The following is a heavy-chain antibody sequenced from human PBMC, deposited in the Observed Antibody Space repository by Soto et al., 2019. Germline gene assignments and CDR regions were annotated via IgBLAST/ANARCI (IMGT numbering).Heavy chain of an antibody. V-gene: IGHV3-23*01. J-gene: IGHJ6*02. CDR1: GFTFSSYA. D-gene: IGHD3-3*01. CDR2: ISGSGGST. CDR3: AKDRNVLRFVEWSTPKALYGMDV. Sequence: EVQLLESGGGLVQPGGSLRLSCAASGFTFSSYAMSWVRQAPGKGLEWVSAISGSGGSTYYADSVKGRFTISSDNSKNTLDLQRNSLRAEDTAVYYCAKDRNVLRFVEWSTPKALYGMDVWGQGTTVTVAS.